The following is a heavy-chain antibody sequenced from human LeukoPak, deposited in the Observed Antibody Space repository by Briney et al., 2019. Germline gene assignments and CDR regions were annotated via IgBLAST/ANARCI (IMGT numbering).Heavy chain of an antibody. Sequence: GGSLRLSCAASGFTVSSNYMSWVRQAPGKGLEWVSVIYSGGSTYYADSVKGRFTISRDNSKNTLYLQMNSLRAEDTAVYYCARGLHIGYSYGYGWFDPWGQGTLVTVSS. CDR1: GFTVSSNY. D-gene: IGHD5-18*01. V-gene: IGHV3-66*02. CDR3: ARGLHIGYSYGYGWFDP. J-gene: IGHJ5*02. CDR2: IYSGGST.